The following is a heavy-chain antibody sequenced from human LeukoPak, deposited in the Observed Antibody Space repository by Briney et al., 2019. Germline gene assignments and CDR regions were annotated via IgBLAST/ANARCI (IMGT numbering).Heavy chain of an antibody. CDR3: ARTSIITGTVDGWFDP. D-gene: IGHD1-20*01. V-gene: IGHV4-4*09. J-gene: IGHJ5*02. Sequence: SETLSLTCTVSGSISGYYWSWIRQPPGKGLEWIGYIYTSGSTNYNPSLESRVTISVDTSKNQFSLDLSSVTAADTAVYYCARTSIITGTVDGWFDPWGQGTLVTVSS. CDR2: IYTSGST. CDR1: GSISGYY.